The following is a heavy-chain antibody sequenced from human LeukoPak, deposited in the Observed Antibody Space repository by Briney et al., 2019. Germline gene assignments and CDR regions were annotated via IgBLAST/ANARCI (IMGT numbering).Heavy chain of an antibody. D-gene: IGHD1-26*01. Sequence: KSSETLSLTCTVSGGSISSYYWSWIRQPPGKGLEWIGYIYYSGSTNYNPSLKGRVTISVDTSKNQFSLKLSSVTAADTAVYYCARAMYSGSYYYYYGMDVWGQGTTVTVSS. V-gene: IGHV4-59*01. CDR2: IYYSGST. J-gene: IGHJ6*02. CDR3: ARAMYSGSYYYYYGMDV. CDR1: GGSISSYY.